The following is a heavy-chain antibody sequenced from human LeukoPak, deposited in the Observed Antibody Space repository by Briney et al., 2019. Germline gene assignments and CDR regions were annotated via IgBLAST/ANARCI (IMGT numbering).Heavy chain of an antibody. V-gene: IGHV4-39*01. J-gene: IGHJ3*02. CDR2: IYYTGNT. Sequence: ASETLSLTCTVSGVSISSSYSYWGWIRQPPGMGLEWIGSIYYTGNTYYNASLKSQVSISIDTSKNQFSLKLSSVTAADTAVSYCARHLIWFGELCAFDIWGQGTMVTVSS. CDR3: ARHLIWFGELCAFDI. D-gene: IGHD3-10*01. CDR1: GVSISSSYSY.